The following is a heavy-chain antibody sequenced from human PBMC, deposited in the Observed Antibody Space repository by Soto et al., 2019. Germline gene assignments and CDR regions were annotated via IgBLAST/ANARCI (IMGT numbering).Heavy chain of an antibody. D-gene: IGHD3-22*01. CDR3: ARLGAYYYDSSGYYLYYYGMDV. CDR1: GGSISRYY. V-gene: IGHV4-59*08. J-gene: IGHJ6*02. Sequence: SETLCHTCTGSGGSISRYYWSGIRQPPGKGLEWIGYIYYSGSTNYNPSLKSRVTISVDTSKNQFSLKLSSVTAADTAVYYCARLGAYYYDSSGYYLYYYGMDVWGQGTTVT. CDR2: IYYSGST.